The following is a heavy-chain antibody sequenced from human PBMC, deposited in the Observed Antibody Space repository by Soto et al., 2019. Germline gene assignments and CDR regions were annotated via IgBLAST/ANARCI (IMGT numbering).Heavy chain of an antibody. CDR3: ARDGGYCSSTSCLYGMDV. Sequence: ASVKVSCKASGGTFSSYAIGWVRQAPGQGLEWMGGIIPIFGTANYAQKFQGRVTITADESTSTAYMELSSLRSEDTAVYYCARDGGYCSSTSCLYGMDVWGQGTTVTVSS. V-gene: IGHV1-69*13. CDR2: IIPIFGTA. D-gene: IGHD2-2*01. J-gene: IGHJ6*02. CDR1: GGTFSSYA.